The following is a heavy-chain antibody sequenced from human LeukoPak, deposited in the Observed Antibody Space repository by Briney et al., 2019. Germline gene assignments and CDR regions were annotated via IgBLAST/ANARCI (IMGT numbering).Heavy chain of an antibody. J-gene: IGHJ4*02. CDR2: ISGSGGST. Sequence: GGTLRLSCAASGFTFSSYGMSWVRQAPGKGLEWVSAISGSGGSTYYADSVKGRFTISRDNSKNTLYLQMNSLRAEDTAVYYCAKNLGYCSSTSCLKFDYWGQGTLVTVSS. D-gene: IGHD2-2*01. V-gene: IGHV3-23*01. CDR3: AKNLGYCSSTSCLKFDY. CDR1: GFTFSSYG.